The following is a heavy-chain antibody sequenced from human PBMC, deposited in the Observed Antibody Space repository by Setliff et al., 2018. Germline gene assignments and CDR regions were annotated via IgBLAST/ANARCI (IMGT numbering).Heavy chain of an antibody. Sequence: SETLSLTCTVSGGSISDYYWSWIRQAPGKGLEWIGYIYYGGSTNYNPSLNSRVAISVDTSKNQFSLKLSSVTAADTAVYYCARGGYYGSSKDHSWGQGTLVTVSS. CDR1: GGSISDYY. D-gene: IGHD3-10*01. CDR3: ARGGYYGSSKDHS. CDR2: IYYGGST. V-gene: IGHV4-59*12. J-gene: IGHJ4*02.